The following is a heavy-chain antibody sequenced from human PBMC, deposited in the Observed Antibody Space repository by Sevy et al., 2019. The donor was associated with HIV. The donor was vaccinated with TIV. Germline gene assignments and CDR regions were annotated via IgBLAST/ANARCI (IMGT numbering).Heavy chain of an antibody. CDR1: GFTFSSYA. V-gene: IGHV3-23*01. Sequence: GGSLRLSCAASGFTFSSYAMSWVRQAPGKGLEWVSAISGSGGSTYYADSVKARFTISRDNSKNTLYLQTISLRAEDTAVYYCTKEQYKPSVGDENYYYYYMDVWGKGTTVTVSS. CDR2: ISGSGGST. CDR3: TKEQYKPSVGDENYYYYYMDV. D-gene: IGHD3-16*01. J-gene: IGHJ6*03.